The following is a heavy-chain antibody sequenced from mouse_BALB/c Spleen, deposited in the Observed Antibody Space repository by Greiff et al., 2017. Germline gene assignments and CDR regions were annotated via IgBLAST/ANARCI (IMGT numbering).Heavy chain of an antibody. CDR3: ARGDYYGYVDWYFDV. CDR1: GYTFTSSW. J-gene: IGHJ1*01. CDR2: IHPNSGNT. V-gene: IGHV1S130*01. D-gene: IGHD1-2*01. Sequence: VQLQQSGSVLVRPGASVKLSCKASGYTFTSSWMHWAKQRPGQGLEWIGEIHPNSGNTNYNEKFKGKATLTVDTSSSTAYVDLSSLTSEDSAVYYCARGDYYGYVDWYFDVWGAGTTVTVSS.